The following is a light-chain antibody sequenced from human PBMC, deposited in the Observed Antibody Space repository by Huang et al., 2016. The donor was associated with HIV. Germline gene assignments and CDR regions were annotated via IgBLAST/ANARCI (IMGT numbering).Light chain of an antibody. V-gene: IGKV1-27*01. Sequence: DIHMTQSPSSLSSSVGDRVTITCRASQDIRNYLAWYQQKPGTAPKLLISAASTLQSGVPSRFSGSGSGTDVTLTVGSLQPEDVATYYCQKYNSAPYTFGQGTKLEIK. CDR1: QDIRNY. J-gene: IGKJ2*01. CDR2: AAS. CDR3: QKYNSAPYT.